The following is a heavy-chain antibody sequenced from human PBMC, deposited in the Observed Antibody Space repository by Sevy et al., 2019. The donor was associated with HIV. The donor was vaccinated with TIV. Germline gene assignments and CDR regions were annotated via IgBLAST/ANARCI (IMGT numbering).Heavy chain of an antibody. CDR2: TYYRSKWYS. Sequence: QSQTLSLTCAISGDSVSSNSEAWTWIRQSPSRGLEWLGRTYYRSKWYSDYADSVKRRLTITPDTSKNQISLQLQSVTPEDKAMYYCVRYRSGYYWYFDLWGRGTLVTVSS. D-gene: IGHD6-19*01. CDR3: VRYRSGYYWYFDL. J-gene: IGHJ2*01. V-gene: IGHV6-1*01. CDR1: GDSVSSNSEA.